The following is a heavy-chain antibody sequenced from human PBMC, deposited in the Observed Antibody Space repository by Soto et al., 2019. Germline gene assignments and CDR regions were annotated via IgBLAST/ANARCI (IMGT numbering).Heavy chain of an antibody. CDR1: GDSIIRSF. D-gene: IGHD4-17*01. V-gene: IGHV4-59*01. CDR2: ISDSGCT. J-gene: IGHJ3*02. Sequence: QVQLQESGPRLVKSSETLSLVCSVSGDSIIRSFWGWIRQSPRKGLQYIVYISDSGCTDYDPSLKSQVTITVDKYNNQLSLQLTSVTAEDTAVYYCARGAGDFSGPDSFDIWGQGTMVTVYS. CDR3: ARGAGDFSGPDSFDI.